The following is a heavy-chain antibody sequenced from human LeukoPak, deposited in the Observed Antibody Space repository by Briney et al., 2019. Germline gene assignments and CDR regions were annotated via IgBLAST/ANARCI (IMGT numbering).Heavy chain of an antibody. J-gene: IGHJ6*02. V-gene: IGHV3-23*01. CDR3: ARGAVTAPFYYYGLDV. Sequence: PGGSLRLSCAASGFTFSSYAMSWVRQAPGKGLEWVSAISGSGGSTYYADSVKGRFTISRDNSKNTLYLQMNSLRAEDTAVYYCARGAVTAPFYYYGLDVWGQGTTVTVSS. CDR2: ISGSGGST. D-gene: IGHD2-21*02. CDR1: GFTFSSYA.